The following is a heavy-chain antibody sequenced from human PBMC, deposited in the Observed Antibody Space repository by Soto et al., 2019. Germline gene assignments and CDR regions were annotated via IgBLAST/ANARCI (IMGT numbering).Heavy chain of an antibody. D-gene: IGHD3-16*01. CDR1: GYSFTSNW. V-gene: IGHV5-51*01. J-gene: IGHJ4*02. CDR2: INPADSDI. Sequence: PGESLKISCPGSGYSFTSNWIGWVRQMPGKGLEWMGIINPADSDIKYSPSFQGQVTISADKSIGTAYLQWSSLKASDTAMYYCARHQRDDASRKIDCWGQGTLVTVSS. CDR3: ARHQRDDASRKIDC.